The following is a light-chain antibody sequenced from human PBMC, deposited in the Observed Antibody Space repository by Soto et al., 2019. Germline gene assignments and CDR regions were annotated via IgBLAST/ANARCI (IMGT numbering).Light chain of an antibody. CDR1: QSISSW. Sequence: DIQMPQSPSTLSASVGDRVTITCRASQSISSWLAWYPQKPGKAPKLLIYDASSLESGVPPRFSGRGSGTEFTLTISSLQPDDFATYYCQQYNSYSYTFGQGTKLEIK. CDR3: QQYNSYSYT. V-gene: IGKV1-5*01. J-gene: IGKJ2*01. CDR2: DAS.